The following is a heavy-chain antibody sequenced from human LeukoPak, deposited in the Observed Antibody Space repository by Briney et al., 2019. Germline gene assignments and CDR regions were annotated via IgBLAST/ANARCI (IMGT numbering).Heavy chain of an antibody. CDR1: GGSISSYY. D-gene: IGHD3-10*01. CDR3: AILRGFGELLGDYYMDV. V-gene: IGHV4-59*08. J-gene: IGHJ6*03. Sequence: PSETLSLTCTVSGGSISSYYWSWIRQPPGKGLEWIGYISYSGNTNYNPSLKSRVTISVDTSKNQFSLRLSPVTAADTAVYYCAILRGFGELLGDYYMDVWGKGTTVTVSS. CDR2: ISYSGNT.